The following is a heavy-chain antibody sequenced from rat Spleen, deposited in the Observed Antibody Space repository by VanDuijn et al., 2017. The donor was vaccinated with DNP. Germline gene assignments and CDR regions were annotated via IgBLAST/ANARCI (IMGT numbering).Heavy chain of an antibody. CDR1: GFTFSSYW. CDR2: INTDGGST. Sequence: EVQLVESGGGLVQPGRSLKLSCVASGFTFSSYWMFWIRQAPGKGLEWVASINTDGGSTYYPDSVKCRFTISRDKAKSTLYLQMNSLRYEDMATYYCIRWNSGHFDYWGQGVMVTVSS. D-gene: IGHD4-3*01. CDR3: IRWNSGHFDY. J-gene: IGHJ2*01. V-gene: IGHV5-58*01.